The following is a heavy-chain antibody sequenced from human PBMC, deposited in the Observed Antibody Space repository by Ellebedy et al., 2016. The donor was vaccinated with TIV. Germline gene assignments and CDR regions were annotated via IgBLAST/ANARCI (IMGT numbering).Heavy chain of an antibody. Sequence: AASVKVSCKASGYTFIDYYMHWVRQVPGQGLEWMGWIDPHSGGTNYAQKFQGRVTMTRDTSVSTAYLELTSLISDDTAMYYCARDDCDTTNCNHAMDVWGQGTTVTVS. D-gene: IGHD2/OR15-2a*01. CDR1: GYTFIDYY. CDR2: IDPHSGGT. V-gene: IGHV1-2*02. J-gene: IGHJ6*02. CDR3: ARDDCDTTNCNHAMDV.